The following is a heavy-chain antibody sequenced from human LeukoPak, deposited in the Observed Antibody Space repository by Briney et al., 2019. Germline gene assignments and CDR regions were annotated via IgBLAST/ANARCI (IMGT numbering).Heavy chain of an antibody. CDR3: ARERAVAGTVFAFDI. CDR1: GGSISSSNW. V-gene: IGHV4-4*02. D-gene: IGHD6-19*01. Sequence: SETLSLTCAVSGGSISSSNWWSWVRQPPGKGLEWIGEIYHSGSTNYNPSLKSRVTISVDKSKNQFSLKLSSVTAADTAVYYCARERAVAGTVFAFDIWGQGTMVTVSS. J-gene: IGHJ3*02. CDR2: IYHSGST.